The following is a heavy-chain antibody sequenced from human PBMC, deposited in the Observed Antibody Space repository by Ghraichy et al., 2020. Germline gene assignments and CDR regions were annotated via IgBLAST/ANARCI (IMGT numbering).Heavy chain of an antibody. J-gene: IGHJ5*02. V-gene: IGHV4-30-4*01. CDR2: IYYSGST. CDR1: GGSISSGDYY. CDR3: ARYSSGWYRNWFDP. D-gene: IGHD6-19*01. Sequence: SETLSLTCTVSGGSISSGDYYWSWIRQPPGKGLEWIGYIYYSGSTYYNPSLKSRVTISVDTSKNQFSLKLSSVTAADAAVYYCARYSSGWYRNWFDPLGQGTLVTVSS.